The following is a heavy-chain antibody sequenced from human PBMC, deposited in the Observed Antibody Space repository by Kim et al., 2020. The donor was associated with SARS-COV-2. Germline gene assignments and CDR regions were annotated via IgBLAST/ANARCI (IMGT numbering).Heavy chain of an antibody. V-gene: IGHV3-48*03. CDR2: ISSSGCTI. D-gene: IGHD3-9*01. CDR3: ARFKGPDYDILTGYYMGVHTQNAFPYYYGMDV. J-gene: IGHJ6*02. Sequence: GGSLRLSCAASGFTFSSYEMNWVRQAPGKGLEWVSYISSSGCTIYYADSVKGRFTISRDNNKNSLYLQMNSLRAEDTAVYYCARFKGPDYDILTGYYMGVHTQNAFPYYYGMDVWGQGTTVTVSS. CDR1: GFTFSSYE.